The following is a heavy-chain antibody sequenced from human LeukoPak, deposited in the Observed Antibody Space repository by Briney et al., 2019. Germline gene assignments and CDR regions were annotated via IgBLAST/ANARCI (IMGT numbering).Heavy chain of an antibody. CDR3: ARDQEGFDY. J-gene: IGHJ4*02. V-gene: IGHV1-46*01. CDR1: GYTFTSNY. Sequence: ASVKVSCKASGYTFTSNYIHWVRQAPGQGLEWMGMNCPRDGSTSYAQKFQGRVTVTRDTSTSTVHMELSGLRSEDTAVYYCARDQEGFDYWGQGTLVTVSS. CDR2: NCPRDGST.